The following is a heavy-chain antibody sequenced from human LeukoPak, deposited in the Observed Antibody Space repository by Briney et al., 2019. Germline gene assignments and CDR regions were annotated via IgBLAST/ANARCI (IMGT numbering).Heavy chain of an antibody. V-gene: IGHV4-39*01. J-gene: IGHJ4*02. CDR1: GGSISSSSYY. CDR3: ARGGYSSSFWRSPSLPYFDY. Sequence: PSETLSLTCTVSGGSISSSSYYWGWIRQPPGKGLEWIGSIYYSGSTYYNPSLKSRVTISVDPSKNQFSLKLSSVTAADTAVYSCARGGYSSSFWRSPSLPYFDYWGQGTLVTVSS. CDR2: IYYSGST. D-gene: IGHD6-6*01.